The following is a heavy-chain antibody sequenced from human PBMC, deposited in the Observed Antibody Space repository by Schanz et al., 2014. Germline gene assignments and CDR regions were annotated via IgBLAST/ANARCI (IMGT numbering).Heavy chain of an antibody. J-gene: IGHJ6*03. Sequence: EVQLVESGGGLVQPGGSLRLSCVASGFTFSNYWMTWVRQAPGKGLEWVANIKQDESEKYYVDSVKGRFTISRDNAKNSLFLHMNSLRAEDTAVYYCAKGPYYYYYMDVWGNGTTVTVSS. CDR3: AKGPYYYYYMDV. CDR2: IKQDESEK. CDR1: GFTFSNYW. V-gene: IGHV3-7*04.